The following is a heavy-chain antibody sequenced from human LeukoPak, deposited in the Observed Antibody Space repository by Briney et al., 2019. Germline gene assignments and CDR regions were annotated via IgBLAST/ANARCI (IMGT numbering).Heavy chain of an antibody. D-gene: IGHD6-13*01. CDR2: INTDGSIT. CDR1: GFTFNSYW. Sequence: GGSLRLSCAASGFTFNSYWMHWVRQAPGKGLVWVSRINTDGSITNYAGSVKGRFTISRDNAKNTLYLQMNSLRAEDTAVYYCARSAAGSAFDIWGQGTMVTVSS. CDR3: ARSAAGSAFDI. V-gene: IGHV3-74*01. J-gene: IGHJ3*02.